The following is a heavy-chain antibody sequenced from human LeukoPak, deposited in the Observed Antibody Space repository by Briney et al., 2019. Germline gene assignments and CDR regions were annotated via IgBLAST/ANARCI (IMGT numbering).Heavy chain of an antibody. CDR2: IKQDGSEK. CDR3: ARDLGYCSGGSCYYYYGMDV. CDR1: GFTFSSYW. D-gene: IGHD2-15*01. V-gene: IGHV3-7*01. J-gene: IGHJ6*02. Sequence: GGSLRLSCAASGFTFSSYWMSWVRQAPGKGLEWVANIKQDGSEKYYVDSVKGRFTISRDNAKNSLYLQMNSLRAEDTAVYCCARDLGYCSGGSCYYYYGMDVWGQGTTVTVSS.